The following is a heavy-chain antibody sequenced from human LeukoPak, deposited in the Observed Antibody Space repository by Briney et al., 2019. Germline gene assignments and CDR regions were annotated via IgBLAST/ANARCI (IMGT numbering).Heavy chain of an antibody. CDR1: GGSFSTYY. V-gene: IGHV4-59*01. D-gene: IGHD3-10*01. CDR3: AREGDLNAFDI. CDR2: FYYSGST. Sequence: SETLSLTCTVTGGSFSTYYWSWIRQPPGKGLEWIGHFYYSGSTNYNPSLKSRVTISVDTSRNQFSLKLTSVTAADTAVYYCAREGDLNAFDIWGQGTMVTVSS. J-gene: IGHJ3*02.